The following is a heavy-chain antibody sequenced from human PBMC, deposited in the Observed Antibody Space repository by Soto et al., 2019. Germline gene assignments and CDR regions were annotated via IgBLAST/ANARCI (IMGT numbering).Heavy chain of an antibody. CDR3: ARDRRDLLWFGEVRDY. CDR2: ISAYNGNT. V-gene: IGHV1-18*01. J-gene: IGHJ4*02. CDR1: GYTFTSYG. Sequence: QVQLVQSGAEVKKPGASVKVSCKASGYTFTSYGISWVRQAPGQGLEWMGWISAYNGNTNYAQQLQGRVTMTTDTYTSTAYMELRSLRSDDTAVYCCARDRRDLLWFGEVRDYWGQGTLVTVSS. D-gene: IGHD3-10*01.